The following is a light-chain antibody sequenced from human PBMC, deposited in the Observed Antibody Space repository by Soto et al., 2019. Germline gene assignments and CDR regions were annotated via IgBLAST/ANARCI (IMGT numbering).Light chain of an antibody. CDR2: DVT. Sequence: QSVLTQPPSASGAPGQSVTLSCTASGRHIGASHLVSWYQRLPGKAPKLLIYDVTNRPPWVPERFSASKSGNTASLTVSGLQAEDEGDYFCNSFSATNNCVVFGGATQLTVL. CDR1: GRHIGASHL. J-gene: IGLJ2*01. V-gene: IGLV2-8*01. CDR3: NSFSATNNCVV.